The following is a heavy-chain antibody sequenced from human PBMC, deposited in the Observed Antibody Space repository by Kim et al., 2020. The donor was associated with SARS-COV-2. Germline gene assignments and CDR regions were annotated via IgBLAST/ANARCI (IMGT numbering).Heavy chain of an antibody. D-gene: IGHD5-12*01. CDR2: ISWHSGSI. CDR3: AKVIKSGDGGSYYYGMDV. V-gene: IGHV3-9*01. Sequence: GGSLRLSCAASGFTFDDYAMHLVRQAPGKGLEWVSGISWHSGSIGYADSVKGRFTISRDNAKNSLYLQMNSLRAEDTAFDYCAKVIKSGDGGSYYYGMDVWGQGTTVTVSS. J-gene: IGHJ6*02. CDR1: GFTFDDYA.